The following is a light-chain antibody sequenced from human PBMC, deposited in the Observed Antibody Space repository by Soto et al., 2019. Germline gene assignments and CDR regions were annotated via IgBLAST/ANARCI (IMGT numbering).Light chain of an antibody. CDR2: DAS. V-gene: IGKV1-5*01. CDR3: QQYNSYST. J-gene: IGKJ1*01. CDR1: QSISTW. Sequence: DIQMTPSPSTLSASVVDRVTITCRASQSISTWLAWYQQKPGKAPKLLIYDASSLESGVPSRFSGSGSGTEFTLTISSLQPEDFASYYCQQYNSYSTFGQGTKVDIK.